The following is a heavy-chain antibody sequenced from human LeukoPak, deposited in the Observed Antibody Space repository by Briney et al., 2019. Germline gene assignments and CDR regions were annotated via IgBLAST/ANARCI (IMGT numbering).Heavy chain of an antibody. J-gene: IGHJ4*02. Sequence: GGSLRLSCAASGLTFEDYAMHWVRQAPGKGLVWVSRINSDGSSTSYADSVKGRFTISRDNAKNTLYLQMTSLRAEDPAVYYCARVQWLVWGIEYWGQGTLVTVSS. V-gene: IGHV3-74*01. D-gene: IGHD6-19*01. CDR1: GLTFEDYA. CDR3: ARVQWLVWGIEY. CDR2: INSDGSST.